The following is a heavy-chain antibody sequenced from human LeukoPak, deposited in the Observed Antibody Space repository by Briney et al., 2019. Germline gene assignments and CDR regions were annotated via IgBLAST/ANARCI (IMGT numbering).Heavy chain of an antibody. V-gene: IGHV3-30-3*01. CDR2: ISYDGSNK. D-gene: IGHD3-10*01. CDR3: ARGARVYLREVYYYGMDV. J-gene: IGHJ6*02. Sequence: GGSLRLSCAASGFTFSSYAMHWVRQAPGKGLEWVAVISYDGSNKYYADSVKGRFTISRDNSKNTLYLQMNSLRAEDTAVYYCARGARVYLREVYYYGMDVWGQGTTVTVSS. CDR1: GFTFSSYA.